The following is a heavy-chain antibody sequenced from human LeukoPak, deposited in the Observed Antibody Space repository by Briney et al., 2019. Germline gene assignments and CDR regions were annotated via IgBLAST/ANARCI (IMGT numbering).Heavy chain of an antibody. J-gene: IGHJ4*02. CDR2: INHSGST. CDR1: GYSISNGYY. Sequence: PSETLSLTCTVSGYSISNGYYWGWIRQPPGKGLEWIGEINHSGSTNYNPSLKSRVTISVDTSKNQFSLKLSSVTAADTAVYYCARRSGQWLRFGYFDYWGQGTLVTVSS. D-gene: IGHD5-12*01. CDR3: ARRSGQWLRFGYFDY. V-gene: IGHV4-38-2*02.